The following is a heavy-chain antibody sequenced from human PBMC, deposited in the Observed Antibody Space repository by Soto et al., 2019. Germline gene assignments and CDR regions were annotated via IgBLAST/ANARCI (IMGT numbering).Heavy chain of an antibody. V-gene: IGHV4-31*03. D-gene: IGHD6-13*01. J-gene: IGHJ5*02. CDR3: ARGNSFSSWYLTPTSRANNWFDP. CDR1: GGSISSGGYY. CDR2: IYYSGST. Sequence: SETLSLTCTVSGGSISSGGYYWSWILQHPGKGLEWIVYIYYSGSTYYNPSLKSRVTISVDTSKNQFSLKLSSVTAADTAVYYCARGNSFSSWYLTPTSRANNWFDPWGQGTLVTVSS.